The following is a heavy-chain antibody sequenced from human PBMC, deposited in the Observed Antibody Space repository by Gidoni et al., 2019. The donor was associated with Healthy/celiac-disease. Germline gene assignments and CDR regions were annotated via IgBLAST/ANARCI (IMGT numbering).Heavy chain of an antibody. CDR2: IYYSGST. CDR3: ARDSSGLFDY. D-gene: IGHD6-19*01. CDR1: GGSIRSYY. J-gene: IGHJ4*02. Sequence: QVQLQESGPGLVKPSETLSLTCTVSGGSIRSYYWSWIRQPPGKGLEWIGYIYYSGSTTYNPSLKSRVTISLDTSKNQFSLKLSSVTAADTAFYYCARDSSGLFDYWGQGTLVTVSS. V-gene: IGHV4-59*01.